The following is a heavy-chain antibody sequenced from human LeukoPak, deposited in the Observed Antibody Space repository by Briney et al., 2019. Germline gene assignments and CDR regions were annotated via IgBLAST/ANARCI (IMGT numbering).Heavy chain of an antibody. V-gene: IGHV4-61*02. D-gene: IGHD2-15*01. CDR3: ARGIVVVAQLGYYYYYMDV. CDR2: IYTSGST. Sequence: SETLSLTCTVSGGSISSGSYYWSWIRQPAGKGLEWIGRIYTSGSTNYNPSLKSRVTISVDTSKNQFSLKLSSVTAADTAVYYCARGIVVVAQLGYYYYYMDVWGKGTTVTISS. J-gene: IGHJ6*03. CDR1: GGSISSGSYY.